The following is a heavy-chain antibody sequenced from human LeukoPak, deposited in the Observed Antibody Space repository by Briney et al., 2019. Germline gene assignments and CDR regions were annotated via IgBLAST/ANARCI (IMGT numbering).Heavy chain of an antibody. J-gene: IGHJ4*02. CDR2: INPNSGAT. D-gene: IGHD2-15*01. V-gene: IGHV1-2*02. CDR1: AYTFTGYF. CDR3: VGRNPDCSGGYCPFDY. Sequence: ASVKVSCKASAYTFTGYFMHWVRQAPGQGPEWMGWINPNSGATSCAQKFEGGVTLTRDTSISTAYMELSRLRSDDTALYYYVGRNPDCSGGYCPFDYWGQGTLVTVSS.